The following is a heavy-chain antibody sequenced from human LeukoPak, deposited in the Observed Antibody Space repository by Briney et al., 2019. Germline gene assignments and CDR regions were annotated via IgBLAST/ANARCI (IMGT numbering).Heavy chain of an antibody. V-gene: IGHV4-31*03. CDR2: IYYSGST. D-gene: IGHD3-22*01. CDR1: GGSISSGGYY. Sequence: SSQTLSLTCTVSGGSISSGGYYWSWIRQHPGKGLEWVGYIYYSGSTYYNPSLKSRVTISVDTSKNQFSLKLSSVTAADTAIYYCARDLYFPDTSGYKDYWGQGILVTVSS. CDR3: ARDLYFPDTSGYKDY. J-gene: IGHJ4*02.